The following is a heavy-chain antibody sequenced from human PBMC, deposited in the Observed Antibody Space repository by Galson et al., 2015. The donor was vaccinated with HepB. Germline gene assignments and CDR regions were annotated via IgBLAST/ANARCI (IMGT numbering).Heavy chain of an antibody. CDR1: GGSFSSYA. V-gene: IGHV1-69*13. CDR3: TWYGGQPDGPLYVQE. CDR2: ITPVFGTA. D-gene: IGHD4-23*01. J-gene: IGHJ1*01. Sequence: SVKVSCKASGGSFSSYAISWVRQAPGQGLDWMGGITPVFGTANYAQKFQGRVTITEDESTSTAYMELSSLRSEDTAVYYCTWYGGQPDGPLYVQEWGQGTLVTVSS.